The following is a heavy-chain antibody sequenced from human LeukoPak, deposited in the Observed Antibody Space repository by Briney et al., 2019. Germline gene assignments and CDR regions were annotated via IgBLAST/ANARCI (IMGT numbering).Heavy chain of an antibody. J-gene: IGHJ6*03. CDR3: ARDVFGVVAPYNHYYMDV. V-gene: IGHV3-21*01. Sequence: GSLRLSCAASGFTFSKYTMNWVRQAPGKGLEWVSSITSSSYYIYYADSVKGRFTISRDSAKNSLYLQMNSLRAEDTAVYYCARDVFGVVAPYNHYYMDVWGKGTTVTVSS. CDR2: ITSSSYYI. CDR1: GFTFSKYT. D-gene: IGHD2-15*01.